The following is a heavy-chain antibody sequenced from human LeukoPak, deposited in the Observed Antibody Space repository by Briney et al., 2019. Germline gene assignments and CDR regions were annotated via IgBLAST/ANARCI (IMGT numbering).Heavy chain of an antibody. CDR1: GYTFTSFG. CDR3: ARNGSGWYFLDY. D-gene: IGHD6-19*01. Sequence: ASVKVSCKPSGYTFTSFGISWVRQAPGQGLEWMGWIGAYNGDTNYAQKFQGRVTMTTDTSTNTAYMELRSLRSDDTAVYYCARNGSGWYFLDYWGQGTLVTVSS. J-gene: IGHJ4*02. CDR2: IGAYNGDT. V-gene: IGHV1-18*04.